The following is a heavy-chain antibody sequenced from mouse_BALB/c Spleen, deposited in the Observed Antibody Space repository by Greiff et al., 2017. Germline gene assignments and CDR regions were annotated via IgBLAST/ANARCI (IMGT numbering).Heavy chain of an antibody. V-gene: IGHV14-3*02. J-gene: IGHJ4*01. CDR1: GFNIKDPY. Sequence: EVQLQQSGAELVKPGASVKLSYTASGFNIKDPYMHWVKQRPEQGLEWIGRIDPANGNTKYDPKFQGKATITADTSSNTAYLQLSSLTSEDTAVYYCARSSYRDYAMDYWGQGTSVTVSS. CDR2: IDPANGNT. D-gene: IGHD1-1*01. CDR3: ARSSYRDYAMDY.